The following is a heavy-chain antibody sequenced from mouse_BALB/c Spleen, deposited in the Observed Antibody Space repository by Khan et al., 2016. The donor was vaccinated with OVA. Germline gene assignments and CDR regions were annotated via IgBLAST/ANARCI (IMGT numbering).Heavy chain of an antibody. V-gene: IGHV1-4*01. J-gene: IGHJ3*01. CDR3: VRDGAYHRNDGWFAY. CDR1: GYTFTSYT. D-gene: IGHD2-14*01. Sequence: QVRLQQSGAELARPGASVKMSCKASGYTFTSYTIHWIKLRPGQGLEWIGFINPSNGYTNYNQKFKDKATLTADKSSTTVYMQLSSLTSDDSAVDNCVRDGAYHRNDGWFAYWGQGTLVTVSA. CDR2: INPSNGYT.